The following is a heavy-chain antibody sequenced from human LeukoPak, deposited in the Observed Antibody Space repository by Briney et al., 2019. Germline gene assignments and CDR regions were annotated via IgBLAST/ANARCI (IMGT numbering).Heavy chain of an antibody. CDR1: GFTFSSYG. CDR2: IKSKTDGGTT. V-gene: IGHV3-15*01. CDR3: TTDPGYSYGHIDY. D-gene: IGHD5-18*01. J-gene: IGHJ4*02. Sequence: PGGSLRLSCAASGFTFSSYGMHWVRQAPGKGLEWVGRIKSKTDGGTTDYAAPVKGRFTISRDDSKNTLYLQMSSLKIEDTAVYYCTTDPGYSYGHIDYWGQGTLVTVSS.